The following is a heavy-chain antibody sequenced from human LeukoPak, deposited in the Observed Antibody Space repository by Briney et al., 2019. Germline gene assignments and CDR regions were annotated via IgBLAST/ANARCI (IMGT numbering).Heavy chain of an antibody. CDR1: AYSISSGSY. D-gene: IGHD7-27*01. Sequence: PSETLSLTCTVSAYSISSGSYWGWVRRSPGKGREWIGNIYRSGSTDYNPSLKSRVTIALDTSRNAFSLSLMSVTAADTAVYYCARLTAESALGYYFDYWGQGALVTVSS. CDR3: ARLTAESALGYYFDY. J-gene: IGHJ4*02. V-gene: IGHV4-38-2*02. CDR2: IYRSGST.